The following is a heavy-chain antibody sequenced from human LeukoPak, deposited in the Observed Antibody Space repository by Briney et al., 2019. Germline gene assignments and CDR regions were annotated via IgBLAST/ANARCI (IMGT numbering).Heavy chain of an antibody. V-gene: IGHV3-66*01. CDR3: ARGLVDTAMAMDY. CDR1: GFTVSSNY. Sequence: SGGSLRLSCAASGFTVSSNYMSWVRQAPGKGLEWVSVIYSGGSTYYAASVKGRFTISRDNPKNTLYLQMNSRRAEDTAVYYCARGLVDTAMAMDYWGQGTLVTVSS. J-gene: IGHJ4*02. CDR2: IYSGGST. D-gene: IGHD5-18*01.